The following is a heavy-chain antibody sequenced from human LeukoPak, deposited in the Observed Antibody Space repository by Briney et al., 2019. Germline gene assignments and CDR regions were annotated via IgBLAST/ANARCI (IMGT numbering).Heavy chain of an antibody. D-gene: IGHD3-16*01. J-gene: IGHJ4*02. CDR2: IYHSGST. V-gene: IGHV4-38-2*02. Sequence: PSETLSLTCAVSGYSISSGYYWGWIRQPPGKGLEWIGSIYHSGSTYYNLSLKSRVTISVDTSKNQFSLKLSSVTAADTAVYYCAREDYGIDYWGQGTLVTVSS. CDR3: AREDYGIDY. CDR1: GYSISSGYY.